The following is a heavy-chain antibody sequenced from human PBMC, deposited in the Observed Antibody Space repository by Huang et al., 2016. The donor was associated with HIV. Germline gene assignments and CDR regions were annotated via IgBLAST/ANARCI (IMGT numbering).Heavy chain of an antibody. Sequence: QVQLVQAGAEVKKPGASVKVSCKASGYTFTNYDINWVRQATGQGLEWMGWMNPNSGDTGFAQKFQGGVTMTRNTSMSTAYMELSSLRSEDTAVYYCARGGLLWFGELSTWGQGTLVTVSS. J-gene: IGHJ5*02. CDR1: GYTFTNYD. D-gene: IGHD3-10*01. CDR2: MNPNSGDT. CDR3: ARGGLLWFGELST. V-gene: IGHV1-8*01.